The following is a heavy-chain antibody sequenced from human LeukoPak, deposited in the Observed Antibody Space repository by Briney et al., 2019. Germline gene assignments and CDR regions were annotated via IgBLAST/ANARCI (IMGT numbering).Heavy chain of an antibody. CDR3: ARSTPLVVPAAHDAFDI. CDR2: IYPGDSDT. Sequence: GESLKISCKGSGYSFTTHWIGWVRQMPGKGLEWMGLIYPGDSDTQYSPSFQGQVTISADKSISTAYLQWSSLKASDTAMYYCARSTPLVVPAAHDAFDIWGQGTMVTVSS. J-gene: IGHJ3*02. D-gene: IGHD2-2*01. V-gene: IGHV5-51*01. CDR1: GYSFTTHW.